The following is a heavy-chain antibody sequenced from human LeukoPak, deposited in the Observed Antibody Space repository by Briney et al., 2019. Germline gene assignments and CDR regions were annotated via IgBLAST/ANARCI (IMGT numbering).Heavy chain of an antibody. J-gene: IGHJ4*02. CDR3: AKAPVTSCRGAFCYPFDF. CDR2: MSSSDDGR. CDR1: GFTFSSYE. V-gene: IGHV3-23*01. D-gene: IGHD2-15*01. Sequence: GGSLRLSCAASGFTFSSYEMNWVRQAPGKGLEWVSAMSSSDDGRYYAASVRGRFTISRDTSRSTLYLQMNSLRAEDAAVYYCAKAPVTSCRGAFCYPFDFWGQGTLVTVSS.